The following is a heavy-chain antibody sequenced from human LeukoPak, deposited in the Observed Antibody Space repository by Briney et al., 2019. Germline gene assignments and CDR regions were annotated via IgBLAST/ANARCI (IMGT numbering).Heavy chain of an antibody. V-gene: IGHV4-59*01. CDR2: IYYSGST. CDR1: GGSISSYY. J-gene: IGHJ3*02. D-gene: IGHD1-1*01. Sequence: SETLSLTCTVSGGSISSYYWSWIRQPPGKGLEWIGYIYYSGSTNYNPSLKSRATISVDTSKNQFSLKLSSVTAADTAVYYCARVTTRFHAFDIWGQGTMVTVSS. CDR3: ARVTTRFHAFDI.